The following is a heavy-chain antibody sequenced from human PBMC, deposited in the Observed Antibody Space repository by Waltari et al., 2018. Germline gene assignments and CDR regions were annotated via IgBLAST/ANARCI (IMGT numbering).Heavy chain of an antibody. Sequence: QVQLVQSGAEVKKPGSSVKVSCKASGGTFSSYAISWVRQAPGQGLEWMGGIIPIFGTANYAQKFQGRVTITADESTSTAYMELSSLRSEDTAVYYCARDGGYSSGWYYYYMDVWGKGTTVTISS. CDR3: ARDGGYSSGWYYYYMDV. D-gene: IGHD6-19*01. J-gene: IGHJ6*03. CDR1: GGTFSSYA. V-gene: IGHV1-69*12. CDR2: IIPIFGTA.